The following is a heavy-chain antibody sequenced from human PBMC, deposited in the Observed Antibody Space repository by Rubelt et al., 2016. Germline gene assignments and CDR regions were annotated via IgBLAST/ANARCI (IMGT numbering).Heavy chain of an antibody. CDR3: ARGGGYSNLDY. CDR2: IVVGSGNT. CDR1: GFTFTSSA. V-gene: IGHV1-58*02. Sequence: QLVQSGAEVKKPGASVKVSCKASGFTFTSSAMQWVRQARGQRLEWIGWIVVGSGNTNFAQKLQGRVTMTTDTSTSTAYMELSSLRSEDTAVYYCARGGGYSNLDYWGQGTLVTVSS. J-gene: IGHJ4*02. D-gene: IGHD2-21*01.